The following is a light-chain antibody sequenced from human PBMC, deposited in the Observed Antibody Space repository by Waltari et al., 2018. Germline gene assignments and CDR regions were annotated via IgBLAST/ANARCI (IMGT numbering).Light chain of an antibody. J-gene: IGLJ1*01. CDR3: TSYTSSHGLV. CDR2: AVI. CDR1: SRDVGGYHY. Sequence: QSALTQPAPVAGSARQSTTIPCTGTSRDVGGYHYLSWYQHNPGKAPKVVIFAVIYRPSGVSNRFSAYRSGNTASLTISGLQAEDEAGYYCTSYTSSHGLVFGTGTKVTVL. V-gene: IGLV2-14*03.